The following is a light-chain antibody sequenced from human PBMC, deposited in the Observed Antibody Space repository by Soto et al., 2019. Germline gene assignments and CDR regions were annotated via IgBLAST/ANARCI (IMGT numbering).Light chain of an antibody. CDR1: QSVRNY. Sequence: IVMMQSPATLSVSPGERATLSCRASQSVRNYLAWYQQRPGQAPRLLIFGASTRATDIPARFSGSGSGTEFTHTISSLRSVVFAVYYCQQYNNGPRTFGQGTKADIK. J-gene: IGKJ1*01. V-gene: IGKV3-15*01. CDR2: GAS. CDR3: QQYNNGPRT.